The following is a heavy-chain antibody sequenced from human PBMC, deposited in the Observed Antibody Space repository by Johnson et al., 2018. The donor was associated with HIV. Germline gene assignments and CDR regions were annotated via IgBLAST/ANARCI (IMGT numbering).Heavy chain of an antibody. D-gene: IGHD4-23*01. CDR2: INSDGSST. Sequence: VQLVESGGGLVQPGGSLRLSCAASGFTFSSYWMHWVRQAPGKGLVWVSHINSDGSSTVYADSVKGRFTISSDSAKKSLYLQMNSLRHEDTAVYYCVKDIGYGGPSDGAFDIWGQGTMVTVSS. CDR3: VKDIGYGGPSDGAFDI. V-gene: IGHV3-74*01. CDR1: GFTFSSYW. J-gene: IGHJ3*02.